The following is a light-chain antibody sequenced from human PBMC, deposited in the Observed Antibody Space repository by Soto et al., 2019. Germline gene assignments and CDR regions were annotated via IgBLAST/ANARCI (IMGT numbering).Light chain of an antibody. CDR3: QQYGSSGGHG. J-gene: IGKJ2*03. V-gene: IGKV3-20*01. Sequence: EIVLTQSPGTLSLSPGESATLSCRASQSVTASNLAWYQQKPGQAPRLLIYRASNRATAIPDRFSGSGSGTEFTLTLNRLEPGDCAVYYCQQYGSSGGHGFGQGTKVEIK. CDR2: RAS. CDR1: QSVTASN.